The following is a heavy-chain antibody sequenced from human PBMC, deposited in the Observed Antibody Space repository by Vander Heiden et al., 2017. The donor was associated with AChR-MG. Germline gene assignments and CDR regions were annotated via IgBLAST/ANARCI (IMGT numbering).Heavy chain of an antibody. V-gene: IGHV3-30*02. CDR1: GFTFSSYG. J-gene: IGHJ4*02. D-gene: IGHD3-10*01. Sequence: QVQLVESGGGVVQPGGSLRLPCAASGFTFSSYGMHWVRQAPGKGLEWVAFIRYDGSNKYYADSVKGRFTISRDNSKNTLYLQMNSLRAEDTAVYYCARITMVRGVPFDYWGQGTLVTVSS. CDR2: IRYDGSNK. CDR3: ARITMVRGVPFDY.